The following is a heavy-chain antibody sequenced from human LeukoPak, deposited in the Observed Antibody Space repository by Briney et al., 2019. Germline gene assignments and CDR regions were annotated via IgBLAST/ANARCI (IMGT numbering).Heavy chain of an antibody. D-gene: IGHD5-24*01. Sequence: PGGPLRLSCAASGFTFGSYWMSWIRQPPGKGLEWIGEINHSGSTNHNPSLKSRVTISVDTSKNQFSLKLTSVTAADTAVYYCARLYLPATRFDYWGQGTLVTVSS. J-gene: IGHJ4*02. CDR3: ARLYLPATRFDY. V-gene: IGHV4-34*01. CDR1: GFTFGSYW. CDR2: INHSGST.